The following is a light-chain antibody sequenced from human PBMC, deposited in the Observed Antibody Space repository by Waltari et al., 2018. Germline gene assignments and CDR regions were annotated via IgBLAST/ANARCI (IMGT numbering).Light chain of an antibody. V-gene: IGKV1-39*01. CDR1: QSISSY. J-gene: IGKJ2*01. CDR2: AAS. Sequence: EIKMTQSPSSLSASVGDRVTITCRASQSISSYLNWYQQKPGKAPKLLIYAASSLQSGVPSRFSGSGSGTDFTLTISSLQPEDFATYYCQQSYSTPRTFGQGTKLEIK. CDR3: QQSYSTPRT.